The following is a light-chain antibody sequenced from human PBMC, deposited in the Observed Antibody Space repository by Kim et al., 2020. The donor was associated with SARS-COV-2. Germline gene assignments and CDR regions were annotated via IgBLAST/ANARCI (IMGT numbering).Light chain of an antibody. J-gene: IGLJ1*01. CDR2: QDD. V-gene: IGLV3-1*01. Sequence: SASPGRNVMCTCFGDRLGDKMPGWYQQKTGTSPMLVMYQDDKRPTGIPERCSGSNSGNAATLTISGTQAMDEADYYCQAWDNSTVVFGTGTKVTVL. CDR3: QAWDNSTVV. CDR1: RLGDKM.